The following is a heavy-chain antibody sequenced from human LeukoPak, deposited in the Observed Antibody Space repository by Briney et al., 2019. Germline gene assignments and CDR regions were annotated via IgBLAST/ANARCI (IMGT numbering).Heavy chain of an antibody. CDR3: ARVRGYYDSSGPRDY. D-gene: IGHD3-22*01. CDR1: LYTFTSWG. Sequence: ASVNVSYKASLYTFTSWGISWVRQAPGQGLEWIGWISAYNGNTNYAQKLQGTVTMTTDTSTSTAYMELRSLRSDDTAVYYCARVRGYYDSSGPRDYWGQGTLVTVSS. J-gene: IGHJ4*02. V-gene: IGHV1-18*01. CDR2: ISAYNGNT.